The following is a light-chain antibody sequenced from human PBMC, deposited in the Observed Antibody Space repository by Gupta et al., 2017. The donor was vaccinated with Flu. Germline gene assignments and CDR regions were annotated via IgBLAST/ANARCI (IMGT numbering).Light chain of an antibody. Sequence: QSALTQPASVSGSPGQSITISCTGTSSDIGGYNYVSWYQQHPGKAPKLMIYDVAKRPSGVSTRFSGSKSGNTASLTISGLQPEDEADYYCTTYTCSSTWVFGGGTKLTVL. J-gene: IGLJ3*02. CDR3: TTYTCSSTWV. V-gene: IGLV2-14*01. CDR1: SSDIGGYNY. CDR2: DVA.